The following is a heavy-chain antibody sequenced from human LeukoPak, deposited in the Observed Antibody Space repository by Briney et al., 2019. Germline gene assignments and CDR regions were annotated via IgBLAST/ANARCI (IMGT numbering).Heavy chain of an antibody. D-gene: IGHD5-18*01. J-gene: IGHJ4*02. CDR2: IYFTGST. CDR3: ARSERGYSYGWYDY. CDR1: GGSISSYF. V-gene: IGHV4-59*01. Sequence: PSETPSLTCTVSGGSISSYFWSWIRQPPGKGLEWIGYIYFTGSTNYNPSLKSRVTISVDTSKNQFSLKLSSVTAADTAVYYCARSERGYSYGWYDYWGQGTLVTVSS.